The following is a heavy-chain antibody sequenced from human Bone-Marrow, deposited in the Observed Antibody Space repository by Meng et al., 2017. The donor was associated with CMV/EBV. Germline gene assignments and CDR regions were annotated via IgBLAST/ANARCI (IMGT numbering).Heavy chain of an antibody. CDR3: ARDVSPRSSAYFAIYYFYALDV. V-gene: IGHV3-21*01. D-gene: IGHD2-21*01. CDR2: ISNSGAYI. CDR1: GFTFSSYS. J-gene: IGHJ6*02. Sequence: GESLKISCAASGFTFSSYSMNWVRQAPGKGLEWVASISNSGAYIYYSDSVKGRFTISRDNAQNSLFLQMDSLRAEDSAVYYCARDVSPRSSAYFAIYYFYALDVWGQGTTVTVSS.